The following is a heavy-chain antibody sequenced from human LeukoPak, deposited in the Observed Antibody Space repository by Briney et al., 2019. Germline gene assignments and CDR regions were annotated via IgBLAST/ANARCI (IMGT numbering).Heavy chain of an antibody. J-gene: IGHJ3*02. D-gene: IGHD1-1*01. CDR1: GGSFSSGDYY. Sequence: SETLSLTCTVSGGSFSSGDYYWGWLRPPPGKGRGWVGYIYYSGSTYYNPSLKSRVTISVDTSKNQFSLKRSSVTAADTAVYYCARGGSRDNWNDNDDAFDIWGQGTMVTVSS. V-gene: IGHV4-30-4*08. CDR2: IYYSGST. CDR3: ARGGSRDNWNDNDDAFDI.